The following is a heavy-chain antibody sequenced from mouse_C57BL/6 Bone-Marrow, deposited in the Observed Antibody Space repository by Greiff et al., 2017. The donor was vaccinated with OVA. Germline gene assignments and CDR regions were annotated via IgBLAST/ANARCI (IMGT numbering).Heavy chain of an antibody. CDR3: ARWTGTDWFAY. D-gene: IGHD4-1*01. CDR2: IYPRSGNT. CDR1: GYTFTSYG. V-gene: IGHV1-81*01. Sequence: VQRVESGAELARPGASVKLSCKASGYTFTSYGISWVKQRTGQGLEWIGEIYPRSGNTYYNEKFKGKATLTADKSSSTAYMELRSLTSEDSAVYFCARWTGTDWFAYWGQGTLVTVSA. J-gene: IGHJ3*01.